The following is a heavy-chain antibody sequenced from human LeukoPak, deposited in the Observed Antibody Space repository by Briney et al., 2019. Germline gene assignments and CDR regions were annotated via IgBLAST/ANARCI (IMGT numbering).Heavy chain of an antibody. V-gene: IGHV1-2*02. CDR3: ATGYSPLYYFDY. CDR1: GYTFTGYY. CDR2: INPNSGGT. J-gene: IGHJ4*02. D-gene: IGHD6-13*01. Sequence: ASVKVSCKASGYTFTGYYMHWVRQAPGLGLEWMGWINPNSGGTNYAQEFQGRVTMTRDTSISTAYMELSRLRSDDTAVYYCATGYSPLYYFDYWGQGTLVTVSS.